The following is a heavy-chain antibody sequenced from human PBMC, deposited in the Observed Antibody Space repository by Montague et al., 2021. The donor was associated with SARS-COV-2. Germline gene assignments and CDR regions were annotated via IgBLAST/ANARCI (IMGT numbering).Heavy chain of an antibody. J-gene: IGHJ5*02. Sequence: SETLSLTCSVSGSYLRGYLRSWVRQPPGQRLEWIGYILYNGTATYNPALRSRLTMSVDMSRNQFSLELRSMTVTDTAFYYCTRGNGWYQPWGRGTLVTASS. CDR3: TRGNGWYQP. V-gene: IGHV4-59*13. CDR1: GSYLRGYL. D-gene: IGHD2-8*01. CDR2: ILYNGTA.